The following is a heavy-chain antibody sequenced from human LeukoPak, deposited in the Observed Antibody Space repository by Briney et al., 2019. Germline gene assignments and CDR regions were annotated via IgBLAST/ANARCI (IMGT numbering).Heavy chain of an antibody. CDR3: VRGNDYGGPHY. CDR1: GFTFSSYW. V-gene: IGHV3-74*01. J-gene: IGHJ4*02. D-gene: IGHD4-23*01. CDR2: IDRDGSRI. Sequence: GGSLRLSCAVSGFTFSSYWMHRVRQAPGKGLVWVSRIDRDGSRINYADSVKGRFTISRDNGKNTLFLQMNSLRAEDAAVYYCVRGNDYGGPHYWGQGTLVTVSS.